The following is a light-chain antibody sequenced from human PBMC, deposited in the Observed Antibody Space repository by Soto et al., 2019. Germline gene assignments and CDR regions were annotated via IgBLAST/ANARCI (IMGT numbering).Light chain of an antibody. V-gene: IGLV1-47*01. CDR2: RDN. Sequence: QSVLTQPPSVSGTPGQRVTISCSGGISNIGTNYVHWFQQLPGTAPKVLSNRDNQRPSGVPGRFAGSKSGTSASLAISGLQPEDGAEYYCAAWDDTVRSYVFGTGTKLTVL. J-gene: IGLJ1*01. CDR1: ISNIGTNY. CDR3: AAWDDTVRSYV.